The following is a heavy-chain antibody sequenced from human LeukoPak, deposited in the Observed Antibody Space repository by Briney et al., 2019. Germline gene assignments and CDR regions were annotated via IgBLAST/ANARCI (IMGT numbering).Heavy chain of an antibody. CDR1: GFTFNNYW. CDR3: ARGNFYSGSGSSPLDS. D-gene: IGHD3-10*01. J-gene: IGHJ4*02. Sequence: QSGGSLRLSCAASGFTFNNYWMHWVRQVPGRGLVWVSRINSDGSRTNYVDSAKGRFTISRDNAKNTLFLQMNSLGAEDSAVYYCARGNFYSGSGSSPLDSWGQGTLVTVSS. CDR2: INSDGSRT. V-gene: IGHV3-74*01.